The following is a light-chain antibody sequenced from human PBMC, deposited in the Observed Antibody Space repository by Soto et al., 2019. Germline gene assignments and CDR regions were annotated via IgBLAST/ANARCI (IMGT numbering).Light chain of an antibody. Sequence: EIVLTQSPATLSLSPGERATLSCRASQSVSTYLAWYQHKPGQAPRLLIYHASNRATGIPARFSGSGSGTGFTLTIRCLEHEDFAVYYCRQRSNWPAFTFGPGSRVDI. CDR1: QSVSTY. CDR2: HAS. J-gene: IGKJ3*01. V-gene: IGKV3-11*01. CDR3: RQRSNWPAFT.